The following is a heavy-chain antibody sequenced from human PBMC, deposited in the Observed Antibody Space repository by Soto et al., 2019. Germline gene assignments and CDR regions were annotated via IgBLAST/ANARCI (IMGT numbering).Heavy chain of an antibody. D-gene: IGHD6-19*01. J-gene: IGHJ3*02. CDR3: ARRDPSSGLAFDI. V-gene: IGHV1-8*01. Sequence: ASVKVSCKASGYTFTSYDINWARQATGQGLEWMGWMNPNSGNTGYAQKFQGRVTMTRITSISTAYMELSSLRSEDTAVYYCARRDPSSGLAFDIWGQGTMVTVTS. CDR2: MNPNSGNT. CDR1: GYTFTSYD.